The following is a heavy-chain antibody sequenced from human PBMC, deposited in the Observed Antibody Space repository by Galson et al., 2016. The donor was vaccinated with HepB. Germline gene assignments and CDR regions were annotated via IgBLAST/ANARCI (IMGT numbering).Heavy chain of an antibody. CDR3: ARAIAPGGYYGLSVYFYGMDV. D-gene: IGHD4-17*01. CDR1: GDTFSSSA. CDR2: IIPIFETT. J-gene: IGHJ6*02. V-gene: IGHV1-69*06. Sequence: SVKVSCKASGDTFSSSAIIWVRQAPGQGFEWMGGIIPIFETTNYAQKFQGRVTITADKSTSTVYMDLESLRSDDTAVYYCARAIAPGGYYGLSVYFYGMDVWGQGTTVTVS.